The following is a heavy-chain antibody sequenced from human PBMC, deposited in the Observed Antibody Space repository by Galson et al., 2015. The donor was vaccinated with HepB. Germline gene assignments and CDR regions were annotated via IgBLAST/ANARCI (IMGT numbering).Heavy chain of an antibody. J-gene: IGHJ6*03. CDR1: GYTFTSYY. CDR3: ARVGGYSGYDYEDYYYYMDV. CDR2: INPSGGST. D-gene: IGHD5-12*01. V-gene: IGHV1-46*03. Sequence: SVKVSCKASGYTFTSYYMHWVRQAPGQGLEWMGIINPSGGSTSYAQKFQGRVTMTRDTSTSTVYMELSSLRSEDTAVYYCARVGGYSGYDYEDYYYYMDVWGKGTTVTVSS.